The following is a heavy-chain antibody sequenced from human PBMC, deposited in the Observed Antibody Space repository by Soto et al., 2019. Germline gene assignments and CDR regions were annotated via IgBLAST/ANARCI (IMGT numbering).Heavy chain of an antibody. CDR1: GGNFASYA. D-gene: IGHD3-9*01. V-gene: IGHV1-69*06. CDR2: IIPIFGTP. J-gene: IGHJ6*02. CDR3: ARSQGGYFYDMDV. Sequence: SVKVSCKASGGNFASYAVFWVRHAPGQGLEWMGGIIPIFGTPTYAQKFQGRVTIKADKPTNTAYMEMNSLTFEDTAVYYCARSQGGYFYDMDVWGHGTTVTVSS.